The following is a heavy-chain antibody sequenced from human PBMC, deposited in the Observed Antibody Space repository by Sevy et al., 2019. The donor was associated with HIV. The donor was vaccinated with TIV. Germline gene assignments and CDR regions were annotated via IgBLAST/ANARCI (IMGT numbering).Heavy chain of an antibody. CDR1: GGSISSSSYY. Sequence: SETLSLTCTVSGGSISSSSYYWGWILQPPGKGLEWIGSIYYSGSTYYNPSLKSRVTISVDTSKNQFSLKLSSVTAADTAVYYCAGLHYDSSGYFPGGAFDIWGQGTMVTVSS. CDR2: IYYSGST. CDR3: AGLHYDSSGYFPGGAFDI. V-gene: IGHV4-39*01. J-gene: IGHJ3*02. D-gene: IGHD3-22*01.